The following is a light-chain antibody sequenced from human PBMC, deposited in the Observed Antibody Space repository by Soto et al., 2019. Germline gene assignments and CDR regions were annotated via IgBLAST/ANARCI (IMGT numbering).Light chain of an antibody. V-gene: IGKV3-11*01. J-gene: IGKJ5*01. CDR2: DAS. CDR3: QQCVNWPPVT. Sequence: EIVLTQSPGTLSLSPGERVTLSCRASQSVSRYLAWYQQKRGQPPRLIIYDASERAPGIPARFSGSGSGTDFTLTISSLEPEDFAVYYCQQCVNWPPVTFGQGTDWRL. CDR1: QSVSRY.